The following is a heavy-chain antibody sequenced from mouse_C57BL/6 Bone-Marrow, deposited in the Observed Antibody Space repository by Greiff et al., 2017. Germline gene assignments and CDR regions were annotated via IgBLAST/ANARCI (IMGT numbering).Heavy chain of an antibody. D-gene: IGHD2-4*01. Sequence: QVQLQQPGAELVKPGASVKLSCKASGYTFTSYWMHWVKQRPGRGLEWIGRIDPNSGGTKYNEKFKSKATLTVDKPSSTAYMPLSSLTSEDSAVYYCARSIYYDYLRGAMDYWGQGTSVTVSS. CDR1: GYTFTSYW. CDR2: IDPNSGGT. CDR3: ARSIYYDYLRGAMDY. J-gene: IGHJ4*01. V-gene: IGHV1-72*01.